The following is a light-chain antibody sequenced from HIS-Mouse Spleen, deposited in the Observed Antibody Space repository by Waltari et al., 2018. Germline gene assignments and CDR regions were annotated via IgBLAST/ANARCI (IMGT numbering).Light chain of an antibody. CDR2: EDS. J-gene: IGLJ2*01. V-gene: IGLV3-10*01. Sequence: SYELTQPPSVSVSPGQTARITCSGDALPKQYASWYQQKSGQAPVLVIYEDSKRPSGIPERFSGSSSGTMATLTIGGAQVEDEADYYCYSTDSSGNHRVFGGGTKLTVL. CDR3: YSTDSSGNHRV. CDR1: ALPKQY.